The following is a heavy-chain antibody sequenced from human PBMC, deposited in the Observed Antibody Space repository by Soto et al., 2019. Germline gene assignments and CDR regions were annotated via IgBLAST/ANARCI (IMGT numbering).Heavy chain of an antibody. CDR3: ARDGEGF. Sequence: GGSLRLSCAASGFTSSSNWMHWVRRVPGRGLVWVSRINADGSEANYEDSVEGRFTISRDNPKNTLYLQMNSLRAEDTAVYYCARDGEGFWGQGTLVTVSS. CDR2: INADGSEA. D-gene: IGHD2-21*01. V-gene: IGHV3-74*01. J-gene: IGHJ4*02. CDR1: GFTSSSNW.